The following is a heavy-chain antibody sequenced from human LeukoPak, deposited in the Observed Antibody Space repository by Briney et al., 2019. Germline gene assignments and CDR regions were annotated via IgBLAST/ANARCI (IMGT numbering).Heavy chain of an antibody. V-gene: IGHV3-23*01. D-gene: IGHD1-26*01. J-gene: IGHJ4*02. CDR1: GFTFSSYV. CDR3: AKDGYRIVGATCDY. CDR2: TSGSGGST. Sequence: GGSLRLSCAASGFTFSSYVMSWVRQAPGKGLEWVSATSGSGGSTYYADSVKGRFTISRDNSKNTLYLQMNSLRAEDTAVYYCAKDGYRIVGATCDYWGQGTLVTVSS.